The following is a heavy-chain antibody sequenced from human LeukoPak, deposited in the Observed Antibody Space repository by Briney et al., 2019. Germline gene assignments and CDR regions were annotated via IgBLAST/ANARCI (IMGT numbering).Heavy chain of an antibody. Sequence: PSETLSLTCTVSGGSISSYYWSWIRQPAGKGLEWIGRIYTSGSTNYNPSLKSRVTMSVDTSKNQFSPKLSSVTAADTAVYYCARASQVQLERRRFDYWGQGTLVTVSS. J-gene: IGHJ4*02. V-gene: IGHV4-4*07. D-gene: IGHD1-1*01. CDR2: IYTSGST. CDR3: ARASQVQLERRRFDY. CDR1: GGSISSYY.